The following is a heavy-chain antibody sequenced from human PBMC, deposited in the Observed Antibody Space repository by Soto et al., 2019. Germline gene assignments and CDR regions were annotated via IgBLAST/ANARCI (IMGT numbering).Heavy chain of an antibody. CDR2: TFHRSKWYN. J-gene: IGHJ6*02. D-gene: IGHD2-15*01. Sequence: SQTLSLTCVISGDSVSSHSDAWHWIRQSPSRGLEWLGRTFHRSKWYNDYALSVKSRIIINADTSKNQFSLQLNSVTPEDTAVYYCARDGGSCGNSFGMVVSCQAPTVTVSS. V-gene: IGHV6-1*01. CDR3: ARDGGSCGNSFGMVV. CDR1: GDSVSSHSDA.